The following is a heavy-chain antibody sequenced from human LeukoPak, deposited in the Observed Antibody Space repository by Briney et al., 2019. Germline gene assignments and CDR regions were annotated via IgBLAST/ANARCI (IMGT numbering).Heavy chain of an antibody. CDR3: ARVGSGWAYHFDY. J-gene: IGHJ4*02. CDR1: GGSISSYY. Sequence: ETLSLTCTVSGGSISSYYWSWVRQAPGKGLEWVSVIYSGGSTYYADSVKGRFTISRDNSKNTLYLQMNSLRAEDTAVYYCARVGSGWAYHFDYWGQGTLVTVSS. D-gene: IGHD6-19*01. V-gene: IGHV3-53*01. CDR2: IYSGGST.